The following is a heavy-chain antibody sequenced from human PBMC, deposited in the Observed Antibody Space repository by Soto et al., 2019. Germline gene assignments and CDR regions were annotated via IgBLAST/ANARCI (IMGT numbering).Heavy chain of an antibody. V-gene: IGHV1-69*05. D-gene: IGHD6-25*01. CDR3: AQTLGLAAAGPGRFDL. J-gene: IGHJ2*01. CDR2: IIPLFGRA. Sequence: QVQLVQSGAEVKKPGSSVKVSCKASGGTFSSYAISWVRQAPGQGLEWMGGIIPLFGRANYAQKFQGRVTSTXXAXTXXAYMELSSLRSEDTAVYYCAQTLGLAAAGPGRFDLWGRGTLVTVSS. CDR1: GGTFSSYA.